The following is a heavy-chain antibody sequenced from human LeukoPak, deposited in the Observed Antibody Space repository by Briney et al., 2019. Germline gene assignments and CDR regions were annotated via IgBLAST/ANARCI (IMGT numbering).Heavy chain of an antibody. D-gene: IGHD4-17*01. CDR3: ARTDYGAWDY. CDR2: IYYSGST. CDR1: GGSISSSTYY. V-gene: IGHV4-39*07. Sequence: SETLSLTCTVSGGSISSSTYYWGWIRQPPGKGLEWIGSIYYSGSTYYNPSLKSRVAISLDTSKNQFSLKLSSVTAADTAVYYCARTDYGAWDYWGQGTLVTVSS. J-gene: IGHJ4*02.